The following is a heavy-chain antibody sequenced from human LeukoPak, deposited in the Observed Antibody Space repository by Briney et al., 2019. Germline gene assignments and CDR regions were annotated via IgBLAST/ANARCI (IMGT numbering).Heavy chain of an antibody. V-gene: IGHV3-64D*06. Sequence: PGGSLRLSCSASGFTFSSYGINWVRLAPGKGLEYVSSISGYGDVTYYADSVKGRFTISRDNSKNTLFLQMSSLRTEDTAVYYCVKQGLTGQLWSDYWGQGTLVTVSS. CDR3: VKQGLTGQLWSDY. D-gene: IGHD5-18*01. CDR2: ISGYGDVT. J-gene: IGHJ4*02. CDR1: GFTFSSYG.